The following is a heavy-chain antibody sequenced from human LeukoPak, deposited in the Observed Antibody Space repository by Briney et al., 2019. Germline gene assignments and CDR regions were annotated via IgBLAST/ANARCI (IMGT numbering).Heavy chain of an antibody. Sequence: GGSLRLSCAASGFTFSSYSMNWVRQAPGKGLEWVSSISSSSSYIYYADSVKGRFTISRDNAKNSLYLQMNSLRAEDTAVYYCEVYCSGGSCYEYGYMDVWGKGTTVTVSS. J-gene: IGHJ6*03. V-gene: IGHV3-21*01. CDR3: EVYCSGGSCYEYGYMDV. CDR1: GFTFSSYS. CDR2: ISSSSSYI. D-gene: IGHD2-15*01.